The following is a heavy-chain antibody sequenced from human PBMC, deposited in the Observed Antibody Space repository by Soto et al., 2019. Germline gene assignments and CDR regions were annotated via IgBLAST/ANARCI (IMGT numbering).Heavy chain of an antibody. CDR2: INAGNGNT. CDR3: ARDLSAAATNNWFDP. J-gene: IGHJ5*02. D-gene: IGHD6-13*01. CDR1: GYTFTSYA. V-gene: IGHV1-3*01. Sequence: ASVKVSCKASGYTFTSYAMHWVRQAPGQRLEWMGWINAGNGNTKYSQKFQGRVTITRDTSASTAYMELSSLRSEDTAVYYCARDLSAAATNNWFDPWGQGTLVTVSS.